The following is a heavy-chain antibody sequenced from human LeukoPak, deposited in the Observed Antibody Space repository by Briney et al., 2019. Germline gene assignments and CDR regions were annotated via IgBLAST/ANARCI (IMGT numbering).Heavy chain of an antibody. CDR3: GRGHCDSTRCQGDFDY. CDR1: GFTFSDHY. Sequence: GGSLRLSCAASGFTFSDHYMDWVRQAPGKGLEWVGRTRNKAKGYTTEYAASVKGRFTISRDDSKNSLYLQMNSLKTEDTAVYYCGRGHCDSTRCQGDFDYWGQGTLVTVSS. V-gene: IGHV3-72*01. J-gene: IGHJ4*02. CDR2: TRNKAKGYTT. D-gene: IGHD2-2*01.